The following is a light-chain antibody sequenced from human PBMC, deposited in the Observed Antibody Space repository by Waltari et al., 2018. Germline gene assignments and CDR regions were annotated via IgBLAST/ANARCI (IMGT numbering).Light chain of an antibody. CDR1: QGITTS. Sequence: DIQMTQSPSTLSASVGDRVTSTSRASQGITTSLAWYQQKPGKAPNHLIYKASSLESGVPARFSGSGCGTEFTLTIFSLQPDDFATYYCQQYNSYSWTFGQGTMVEIK. V-gene: IGKV1-5*03. J-gene: IGKJ1*01. CDR2: KAS. CDR3: QQYNSYSWT.